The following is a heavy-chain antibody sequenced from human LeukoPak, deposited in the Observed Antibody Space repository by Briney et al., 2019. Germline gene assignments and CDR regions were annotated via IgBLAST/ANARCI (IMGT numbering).Heavy chain of an antibody. CDR3: ARDGGSGADY. Sequence: GGSLRLSCATSGFTFNNYYMTWVRQAPGKGLEWVAHIMGDGSEKHYVDSVKGRFTISRDNAKNSLYLQMNSLRAEDTAVYYCARDGGSGADYWGQGTLVSVSS. D-gene: IGHD3-16*01. J-gene: IGHJ4*02. CDR1: GFTFNNYY. CDR2: IMGDGSEK. V-gene: IGHV3-7*01.